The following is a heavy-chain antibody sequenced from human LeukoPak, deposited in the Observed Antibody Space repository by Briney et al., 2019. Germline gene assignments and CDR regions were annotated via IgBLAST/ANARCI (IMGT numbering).Heavy chain of an antibody. D-gene: IGHD3-3*01. CDR2: INPNSGGT. J-gene: IGHJ6*02. CDR1: GYTFTGYY. Sequence: ASVKVSCTASGYTFTGYYMHWVRQAPGQGLEWMGWINPNSGGTNYAQKFQGRVTMTRDTSISTAYMELSRLRSDDTVVYYCARQAYYDFWSGYWKNYYGMDVWGQGTTVTVSS. CDR3: ARQAYYDFWSGYWKNYYGMDV. V-gene: IGHV1-2*02.